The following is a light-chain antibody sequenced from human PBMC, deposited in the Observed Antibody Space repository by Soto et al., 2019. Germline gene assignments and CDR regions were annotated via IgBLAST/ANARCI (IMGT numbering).Light chain of an antibody. J-gene: IGKJ2*01. Sequence: IIMTQSPVTLTVSPGERATLSCTASQSVSSNLAWYQQKPGQAPRLLIYGASTRATGIPARFSGSGSGTEFTLTISSLQSEDFAVYYCQQYNNWPYTFGQGTKLEIK. CDR2: GAS. V-gene: IGKV3-15*01. CDR1: QSVSSN. CDR3: QQYNNWPYT.